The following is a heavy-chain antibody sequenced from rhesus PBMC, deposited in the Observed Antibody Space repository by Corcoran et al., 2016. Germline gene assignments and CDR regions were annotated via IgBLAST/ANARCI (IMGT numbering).Heavy chain of an antibody. V-gene: IGHV3-100*02. Sequence: DVQLVESGGGLVKPGGSLRLSCVASGFTFSSYEMHWVRQAPGKVLEWVSVISEIGGTIYYADPVKGRFTISRDNAKNSLFMQMNSLRAEDTAVYYCTSSPHAGVVVATPGYYWGQGVLVTVSS. CDR1: GFTFSSYE. CDR2: ISEIGGTI. CDR3: TSSPHAGVVVATPGYY. D-gene: IGHD2-21*01. J-gene: IGHJ4*01.